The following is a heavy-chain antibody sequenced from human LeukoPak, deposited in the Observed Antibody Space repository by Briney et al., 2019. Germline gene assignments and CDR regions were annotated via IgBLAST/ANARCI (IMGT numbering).Heavy chain of an antibody. CDR1: AFTFSIYS. V-gene: IGHV3-21*01. D-gene: IGHD2-21*02. CDR3: ARGATADTRHLDY. Sequence: GGSLRLSCTASAFTFSIYSMNWVRQAPGKGLEWVSIISSSSNDIHYADSVKGRFTISRDNTKNSVYLQMNSLRDEDTAVYYYARGATADTRHLDYWGQGTLVTVSS. CDR2: ISSSSNDI. J-gene: IGHJ4*02.